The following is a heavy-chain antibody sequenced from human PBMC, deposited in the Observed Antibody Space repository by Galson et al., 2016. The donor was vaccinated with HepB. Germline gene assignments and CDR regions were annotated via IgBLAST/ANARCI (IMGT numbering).Heavy chain of an antibody. CDR3: ARVMGRTASGWLDH. CDR2: IIPIVGTA. CDR1: GGSFSTYG. Sequence: SVKVSCKASGGSFSTYGITWVRQAPGRGLEFVGGIIPIVGTANYAQRFQGRVTITADKSTTTVYMEMSSLRSEDTAVYFCARVMGRTASGWLDHWGQGTLVIVSS. J-gene: IGHJ5*02. D-gene: IGHD2-8*01. V-gene: IGHV1-69*06.